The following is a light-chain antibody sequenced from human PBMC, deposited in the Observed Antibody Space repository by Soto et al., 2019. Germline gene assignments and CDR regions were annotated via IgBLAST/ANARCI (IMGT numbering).Light chain of an antibody. Sequence: DIQMTQSPSTLSASVGYRFTITCRASQSSSSWLAWYQQKPGKAPRLLIYKASTLESGVPSRFSGSGSGTDFTLTISSLQPDDFATYYCQQYNSYPRTFGQGTTVDIK. V-gene: IGKV1-5*03. CDR1: QSSSSW. CDR2: KAS. J-gene: IGKJ1*01. CDR3: QQYNSYPRT.